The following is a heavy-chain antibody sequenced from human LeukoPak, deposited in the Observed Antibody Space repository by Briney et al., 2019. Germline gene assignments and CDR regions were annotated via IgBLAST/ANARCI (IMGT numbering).Heavy chain of an antibody. CDR3: ARARGVSWFDP. Sequence: SETLSLTCTVSGGSISSSSYYWSWIRQPAGKGLEWIGRIYTSVTTNYNPSLKGRVTMSLDTSKNQFSMKLSSVTAADTAVYYCARARGVSWFDPWGQGTLVTVSS. V-gene: IGHV4-61*02. CDR2: IYTSVTT. J-gene: IGHJ5*02. D-gene: IGHD3-10*01. CDR1: GGSISSSSYY.